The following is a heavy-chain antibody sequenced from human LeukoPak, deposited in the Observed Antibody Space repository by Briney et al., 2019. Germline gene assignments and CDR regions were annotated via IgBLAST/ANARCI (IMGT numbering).Heavy chain of an antibody. D-gene: IGHD3-22*01. CDR3: ARDLWNFYDDSGYNRDFDP. V-gene: IGHV1-18*01. J-gene: IGHJ5*02. CDR1: TSR. CDR2: IGTYGGDT. Sequence: ASVKVSCKATSRISWVRQAPGQGLEWMGWIGTYGGDTYFAQKFQGRITVTTDTSTSTVYMELRNLRSDDTAVYYCARDLWNFYDDSGYNRDFDPWGQGTLVTVSS.